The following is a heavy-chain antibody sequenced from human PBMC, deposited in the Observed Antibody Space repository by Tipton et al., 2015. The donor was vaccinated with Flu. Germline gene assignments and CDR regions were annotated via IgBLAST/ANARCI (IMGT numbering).Heavy chain of an antibody. CDR2: IYYSGST. V-gene: IGHV4-59*01. D-gene: IGHD3-3*01. CDR3: AGDEFPGRSSGLYRGRDV. Sequence: TLSLTCTVSGGSISSYYWSWIRQPPGKGLEWIGYIYYSGSTNYNPSPKSRVTLSVDTSKNQFSLRRRSVTAADTAVYYCAGDEFPGRSSGLYRGRDVGGQRPTVIVSS. CDR1: GGSISSYY. J-gene: IGHJ6*02.